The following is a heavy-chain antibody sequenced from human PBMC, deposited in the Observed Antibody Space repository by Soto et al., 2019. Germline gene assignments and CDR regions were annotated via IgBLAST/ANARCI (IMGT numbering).Heavy chain of an antibody. CDR2: IKQDGSEK. D-gene: IGHD6-13*01. CDR1: GFTFSSDR. J-gene: IGHJ4*02. V-gene: IGHV3-7*04. CDR3: ARGSSAAD. Sequence: EVQLVESGGGLVQPGGSLRLSCAASGFTFSSDRMSWVRQAPGKGLEWVANIKQDGSEKYYVDSVKGRFTVSRDNAKNSLYLQMISLRAEDTAVYFCARGSSAADWGQGTLVTVSS.